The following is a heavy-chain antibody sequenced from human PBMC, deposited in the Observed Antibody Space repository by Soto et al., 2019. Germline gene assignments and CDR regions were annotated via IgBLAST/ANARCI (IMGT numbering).Heavy chain of an antibody. D-gene: IGHD3-22*01. V-gene: IGHV4-39*01. Sequence: PSKTLSLTCTVSGGSISSSSYYWGWIRQPPGKGLEWIGSIYYSGSTYYNPSLKSRVTISVDTSKNQFSLKLSSVTAADTAVYYCATIFPVSMIVVVPIDYWGQGTLVTVSS. CDR1: GGSISSSSYY. CDR3: ATIFPVSMIVVVPIDY. CDR2: IYYSGST. J-gene: IGHJ4*02.